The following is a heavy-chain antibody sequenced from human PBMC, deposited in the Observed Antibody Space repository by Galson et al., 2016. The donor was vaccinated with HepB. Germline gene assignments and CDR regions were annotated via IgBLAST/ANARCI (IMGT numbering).Heavy chain of an antibody. V-gene: IGHV1-69*13. J-gene: IGHJ4*02. CDR1: GGSFSNYA. Sequence: SVKVSCKASGGSFSNYAISWVRQAPGQGLEWMGGIIPLFGTANYAQMFQDRVNISADESTTTAYMELSSLRFEDTAMYYCARGDNSVELGDFDYWGQGTLVTVSS. CDR2: IIPLFGTA. D-gene: IGHD1-7*01. CDR3: ARGDNSVELGDFDY.